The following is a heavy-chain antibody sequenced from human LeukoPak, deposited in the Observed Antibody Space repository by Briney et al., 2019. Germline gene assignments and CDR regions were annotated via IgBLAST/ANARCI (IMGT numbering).Heavy chain of an antibody. CDR1: GFTFSSYG. J-gene: IGHJ4*02. CDR2: ISYDGSNK. Sequence: PGGSLRLSCAASGFTFSSYGMHWVRQAPGKGLEWVAIISYDGSNKYYADSVKGRFTISRDNSKNTLYLQMNSLRAEDTAVYYCARCSAIQLWFYYWGQGTLVTVSS. D-gene: IGHD5-18*01. CDR3: ARCSAIQLWFYY. V-gene: IGHV3-30*03.